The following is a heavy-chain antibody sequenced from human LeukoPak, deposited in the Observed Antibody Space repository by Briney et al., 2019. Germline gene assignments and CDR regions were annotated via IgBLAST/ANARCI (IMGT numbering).Heavy chain of an antibody. CDR2: MNPNSGNT. J-gene: IGHJ4*02. V-gene: IGHV1-8*01. D-gene: IGHD2-2*01. CDR1: GYTFTSYD. CDR3: ARPTYCSSTSCSRDFDD. Sequence: ASVKVSCKASGYTFTSYDINWARQATGQGLEWMGWMNPNSGNTGFAQKFQGRVTMTRNTSISTAYMELSSLRSEDTAMYYCARPTYCSSTSCSRDFDDWGQGTLVTVSS.